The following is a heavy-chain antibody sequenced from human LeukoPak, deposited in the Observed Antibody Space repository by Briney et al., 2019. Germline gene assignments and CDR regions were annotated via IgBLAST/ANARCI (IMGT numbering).Heavy chain of an antibody. CDR2: IYYSGST. J-gene: IGHJ2*01. CDR1: GGSLSSGGYY. CDR3: ARDWEEYYGSGSYWYFDL. Sequence: SQTLSLTCTVSGGSLSSGGYYWRWIRQHPGKGLEWIGYIYYSGSTYYNPSLKSRVTISVDTSKNQFSLKLSSVTAADTAVYYCARDWEEYYGSGSYWYFDLWGRGTLVTVSS. V-gene: IGHV4-31*03. D-gene: IGHD3-10*01.